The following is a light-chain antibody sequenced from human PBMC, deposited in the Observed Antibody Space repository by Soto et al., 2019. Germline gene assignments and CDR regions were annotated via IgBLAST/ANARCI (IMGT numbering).Light chain of an antibody. CDR1: QYINTR. Sequence: EIVLTQSPATLSSFPGYRFTLSCRASQYINTRLAWYQHRPFQAPRLLIYQTSLRAAGIPAIFSASGSGTDFTLTISDVQPEDFALYYCHQRQSWPRTFGQGTTGDIK. CDR3: HQRQSWPRT. V-gene: IGKV3-11*01. J-gene: IGKJ1*01. CDR2: QTS.